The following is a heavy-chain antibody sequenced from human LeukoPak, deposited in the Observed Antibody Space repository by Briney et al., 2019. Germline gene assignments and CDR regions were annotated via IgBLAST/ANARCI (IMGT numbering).Heavy chain of an antibody. D-gene: IGHD5-24*01. V-gene: IGHV4-30-4*08. Sequence: PSQTLSLTCTASGGTFSSSGYYWSCIPQPPGQGRVRIGYIYYSGRTYYDPSLKSRVTISVDTSKNQFSLKLSSVTAADTAVYYCARAILATIPYYFDYWGQGTLVTVSS. CDR2: IYYSGRT. J-gene: IGHJ4*02. CDR3: ARAILATIPYYFDY. CDR1: GGTFSSSGYY.